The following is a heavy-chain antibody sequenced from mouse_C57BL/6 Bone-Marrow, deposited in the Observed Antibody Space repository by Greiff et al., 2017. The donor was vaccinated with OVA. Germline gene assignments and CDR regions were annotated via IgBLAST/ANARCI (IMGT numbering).Heavy chain of an antibody. V-gene: IGHV1-42*01. J-gene: IGHJ2*01. CDR2: INPSTGGT. Sequence: VQLQQSGAELVKPGASVKISCKASGYSFTGYYMHWVKQSPEKGLEWIGEINPSTGGTTYNQKFKAKATLTVDKSSSTAYMQLKSLTSEDSAVYYCARGDYWGQGTTVTVSA. CDR1: GYSFTGYY. CDR3: ARGDY.